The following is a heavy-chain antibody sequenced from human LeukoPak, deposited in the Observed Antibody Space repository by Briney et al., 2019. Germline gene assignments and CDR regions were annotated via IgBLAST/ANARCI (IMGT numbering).Heavy chain of an antibody. V-gene: IGHV3-23*01. CDR2: TSDRGVYT. J-gene: IGHJ4*02. Sequence: GGSLRLSCAASGFTFTSYSMSWVRQARGKGLEWVSGTSDRGVYTYYADTVRGRFTISRDSSKNTLFLQMNSLRAEDTALYFCARKAQYNGHYPLDYWGQGTLVTVSS. CDR3: ARKAQYNGHYPLDY. D-gene: IGHD1-7*01. CDR1: GFTFTSYS.